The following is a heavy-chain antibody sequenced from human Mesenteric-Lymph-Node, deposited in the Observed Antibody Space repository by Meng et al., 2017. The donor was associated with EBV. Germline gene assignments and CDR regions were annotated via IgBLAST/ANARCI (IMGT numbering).Heavy chain of an antibody. CDR3: SIMATTPDY. D-gene: IGHD1-1*01. Sequence: EVQVVESRGGFVQPGGCLKISCAGSGFTFSDPTIHWVRQASGKGLEWVARIRSRSSNYATAYGASVEGRFIISRDDSRNTAYLEMNNLKTEDTAVYYCSIMATTPDYWGQGTLVTVSS. J-gene: IGHJ4*02. V-gene: IGHV3-73*02. CDR1: GFTFSDPT. CDR2: IRSRSSNYAT.